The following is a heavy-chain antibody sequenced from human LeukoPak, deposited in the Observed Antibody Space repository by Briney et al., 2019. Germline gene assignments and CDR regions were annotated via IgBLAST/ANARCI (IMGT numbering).Heavy chain of an antibody. CDR2: LRYDGSNK. V-gene: IGHV3-30*02. J-gene: IGHJ3*02. Sequence: PGGSLRLSCAASGFTFSTYGMHWVRQAPGKGLEWVAFLRYDGSNKYYADSVKGRFTISRDNSKNTLYLQMNSLRAEDTAVYYCAKEKAGTDAFDIWGQGTMVTVSS. CDR3: AKEKAGTDAFDI. D-gene: IGHD6-19*01. CDR1: GFTFSTYG.